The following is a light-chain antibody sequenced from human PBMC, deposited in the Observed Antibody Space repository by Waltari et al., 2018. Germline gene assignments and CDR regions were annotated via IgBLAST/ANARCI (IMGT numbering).Light chain of an antibody. V-gene: IGKV3-20*01. J-gene: IGKJ1*01. Sequence: EIVLTQSPGTASLSPGERVTLSCRASQRVGSSSLAWYQHKPGQAPRLVIYRASRRATGIPDRFSGSVSGTDFSLTISRLEPEDFAVYYCQQHGTLPATFGQGTKVEIK. CDR2: RAS. CDR1: QRVGSSS. CDR3: QQHGTLPAT.